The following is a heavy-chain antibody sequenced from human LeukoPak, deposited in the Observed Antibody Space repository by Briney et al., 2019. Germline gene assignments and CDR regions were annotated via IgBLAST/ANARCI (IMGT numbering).Heavy chain of an antibody. CDR3: ARGGSYDYYYYGMDV. J-gene: IGHJ6*02. Sequence: ASVKVPCKASGYTFTGYYMHWVRQAPGQGLEWMGWINPNSGGTNYAQKFQGRVTMTRDTSISTAYMELSRLRSDDTAVYYCARGGSYDYYYYGMDVWGQGTTVTVSS. CDR2: INPNSGGT. V-gene: IGHV1-2*02. D-gene: IGHD1-26*01. CDR1: GYTFTGYY.